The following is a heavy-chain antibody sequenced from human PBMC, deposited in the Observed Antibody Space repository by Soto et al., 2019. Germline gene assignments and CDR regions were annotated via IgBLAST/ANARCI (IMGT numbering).Heavy chain of an antibody. Sequence: QVELQQWGAGLLKPSETLSLTCAVYGGSFSGYSWSWIRQPPGKGLEWIGEINHSGSTNYNPSFKTRFTISVATSKTQFSLKLSSVTAADTAVYYCARGRKVYSSTWFVDWGQGTLVTVSS. CDR2: INHSGST. D-gene: IGHD6-13*01. CDR3: ARGRKVYSSTWFVD. J-gene: IGHJ4*02. CDR1: GGSFSGYS. V-gene: IGHV4-34*01.